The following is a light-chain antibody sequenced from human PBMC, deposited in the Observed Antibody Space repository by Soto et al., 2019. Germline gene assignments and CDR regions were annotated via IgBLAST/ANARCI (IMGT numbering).Light chain of an antibody. Sequence: EIVLTQSPGTLSLSPGERATLSCRASQRVSNSYLAWYQQKPGQAPRLLIYGASSRATGIPDRFSGSGSGTDFTLTISRPEPEDFAVYFCQRYGSSPPFTFGQGTKVEI. CDR1: QRVSNSY. V-gene: IGKV3-20*01. CDR2: GAS. CDR3: QRYGSSPPFT. J-gene: IGKJ2*01.